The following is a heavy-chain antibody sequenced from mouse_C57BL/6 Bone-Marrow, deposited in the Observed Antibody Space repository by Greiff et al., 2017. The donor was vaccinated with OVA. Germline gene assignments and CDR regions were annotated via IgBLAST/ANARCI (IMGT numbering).Heavy chain of an antibody. CDR1: GYTFTSYW. CDR2: IHPNSGST. V-gene: IGHV1-64*01. Sequence: QVQLQQSGAELVKPGASVKLSCKASGYTFTSYWMHWVKQRPGQGLEWIGKIHPNSGSTNYNEKFKSKATLTVDKASSTAYVQLSSLTSEDSAVYYCTTLWFRREFAYWGQGTLVTVSA. CDR3: TTLWFRREFAY. J-gene: IGHJ3*01. D-gene: IGHD2-2*01.